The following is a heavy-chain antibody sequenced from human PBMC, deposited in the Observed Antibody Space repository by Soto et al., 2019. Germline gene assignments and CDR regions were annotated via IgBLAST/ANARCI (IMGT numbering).Heavy chain of an antibody. D-gene: IGHD3-3*01. Sequence: QVLLAQSGAEVKKPGSSVKVSCQTSRGTFNTSPISWVRQAPGQGLEWLGDIVPVFGMVNYAQQFKDRLNLTADESTTSVCMKVSMLTPEDTAVYFCATPHLRGRQYDYRSPATASHCPSGLGVWGQGTTVIVSS. CDR3: ATPHLRGRQYDYRSPATASHCPSGLGV. V-gene: IGHV1-69*01. CDR1: RGTFNTSP. J-gene: IGHJ6*02. CDR2: IVPVFGMV.